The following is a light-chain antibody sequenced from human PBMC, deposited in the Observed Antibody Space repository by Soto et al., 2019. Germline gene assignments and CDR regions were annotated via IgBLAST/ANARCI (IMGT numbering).Light chain of an antibody. J-gene: IGLJ2*01. CDR2: LETSGSY. CDR3: ETWDINTPVV. Sequence: QAVVTQSSSASASLGSSVKLTCTLSSGHTTYIIAWHQQQPGKAPRYLMKLETSGSYNKGSGVPDRFSGSSSGADRYLTISNLQFEDEADYYCETWDINTPVVLGGGTKLTVL. V-gene: IGLV4-60*02. CDR1: SGHTTYI.